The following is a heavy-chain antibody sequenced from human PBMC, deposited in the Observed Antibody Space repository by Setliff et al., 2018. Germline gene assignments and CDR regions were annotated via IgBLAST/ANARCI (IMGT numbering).Heavy chain of an antibody. D-gene: IGHD1-20*01. Sequence: GGSLRLSCAASGFIFSSYAITWVRQAPGKGLEWVSSIGASGDRTYYADSVKGRFTISRDNAKNSLFLQMNSLRIEDMGIYYCARDGGINMVKTYYYGLDVWGQGTTVTVSS. CDR1: GFIFSSYA. J-gene: IGHJ6*02. CDR3: ARDGGINMVKTYYYGLDV. V-gene: IGHV3-23*01. CDR2: IGASGDRT.